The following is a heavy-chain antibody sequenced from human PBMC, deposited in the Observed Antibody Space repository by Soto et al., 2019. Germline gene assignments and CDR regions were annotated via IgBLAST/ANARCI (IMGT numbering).Heavy chain of an antibody. CDR1: GFTFSSYW. Sequence: GGSLRLSCAASGFTFSSYWMHWVRQAPGKGLVWVSRINGDGSSTSYADSVKGRFTISRDNAKNTLYLQMNSLRAEDTAVYYCARDRSSGWPENWFDPWGQGTLVTVSS. J-gene: IGHJ5*02. CDR2: INGDGSST. D-gene: IGHD6-19*01. V-gene: IGHV3-74*01. CDR3: ARDRSSGWPENWFDP.